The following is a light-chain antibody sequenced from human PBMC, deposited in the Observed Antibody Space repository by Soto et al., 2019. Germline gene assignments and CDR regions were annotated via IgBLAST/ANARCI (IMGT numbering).Light chain of an antibody. Sequence: EIVLTQSPGTLSLSPGERATLSCRASQTVSSNYLAWYHQKPGQAPRPLIYGASSRAPGIPDRFSGSGSGTDFTLTISRLEPEDFAVYYCQQYGSSPWTFGQGTKVEIK. CDR1: QTVSSNY. CDR2: GAS. CDR3: QQYGSSPWT. J-gene: IGKJ1*01. V-gene: IGKV3-20*01.